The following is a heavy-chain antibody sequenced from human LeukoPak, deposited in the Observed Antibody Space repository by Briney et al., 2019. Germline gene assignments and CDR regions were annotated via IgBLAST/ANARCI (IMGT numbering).Heavy chain of an antibody. J-gene: IGHJ4*02. D-gene: IGHD3-22*01. Sequence: ASVKVSCKASGYTFTGYYIHWVRQAPGQGLEWMGGIIPIFGTANYAQKFQGRVTITADESTSTAYMELSSLRSEDTAVYYCASRSSGYYFYDYWGQGTLVTVSS. CDR2: IIPIFGTA. CDR1: GYTFTGYY. CDR3: ASRSSGYYFYDY. V-gene: IGHV1-69*13.